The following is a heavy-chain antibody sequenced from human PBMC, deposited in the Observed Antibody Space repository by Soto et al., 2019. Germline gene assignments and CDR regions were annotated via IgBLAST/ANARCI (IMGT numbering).Heavy chain of an antibody. J-gene: IGHJ4*02. CDR1: GGTFSSYA. Sequence: SVKVSCKASGGTFSSYAISWVRQAPGQGLEWMGGIIPIFGTANYAQKFQGRVTITADESTSTAYMELSSLRSEDTAVYYCARTEHCTNGVCSNFDYWGQGTLVTVSS. D-gene: IGHD2-8*01. V-gene: IGHV1-69*13. CDR2: IIPIFGTA. CDR3: ARTEHCTNGVCSNFDY.